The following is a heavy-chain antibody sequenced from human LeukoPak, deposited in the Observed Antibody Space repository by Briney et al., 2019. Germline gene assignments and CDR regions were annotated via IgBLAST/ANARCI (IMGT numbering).Heavy chain of an antibody. Sequence: ASVKVSCKASGYTFTDYYMHWVRQAPGQGLEWMGWINPNSGGTNYAQKFQGRVTMTRDPSISTAYMELSRLRSDDTAVYYCARGSTLRGDSPYFLDYWGQGTLVTVSS. D-gene: IGHD3-10*01. CDR1: GYTFTDYY. V-gene: IGHV1-2*02. J-gene: IGHJ4*02. CDR3: ARGSTLRGDSPYFLDY. CDR2: INPNSGGT.